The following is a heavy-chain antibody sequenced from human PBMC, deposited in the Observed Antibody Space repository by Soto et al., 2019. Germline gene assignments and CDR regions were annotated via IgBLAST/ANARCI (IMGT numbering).Heavy chain of an antibody. CDR1: GFSFSSYG. CDR3: ARDGYCTNRDCYNGEDY. J-gene: IGHJ4*02. V-gene: IGHV3-33*01. CDR2: IWYDGSNR. Sequence: QVQLVESGGGVVQPGRSLRLSCAASGFSFSSYGMHWVRQAPGKGLEWVAIIWYDGSNRYYAESVKGRFTISRDNSKNXPSLQMNSLRAEDTAIYYCARDGYCTNRDCYNGEDYWGQGTLVTVSS. D-gene: IGHD2-8*01.